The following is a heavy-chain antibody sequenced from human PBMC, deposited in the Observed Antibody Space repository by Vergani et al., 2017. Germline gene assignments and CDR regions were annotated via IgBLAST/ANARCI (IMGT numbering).Heavy chain of an antibody. CDR3: ARAPTIFGVVSYFDY. CDR1: GFTFSSYW. D-gene: IGHD3-3*01. CDR2: IKQDGSEK. Sequence: EVQLVESGGGLVQPGGSLRLSCAASGFTFSSYWMSWVRQAPGKGLEWVANIKQDGSEKYYVDSVKGRFTISRDNAKNSLYLQMNSLRAEDKAVYYCARAPTIFGVVSYFDYWGQGTLVTVSS. J-gene: IGHJ4*02. V-gene: IGHV3-7*03.